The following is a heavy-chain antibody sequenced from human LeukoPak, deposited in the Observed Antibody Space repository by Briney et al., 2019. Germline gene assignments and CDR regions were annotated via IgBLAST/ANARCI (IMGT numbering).Heavy chain of an antibody. J-gene: IGHJ4*02. CDR1: GFTFSSYA. CDR3: AKVRYCSGVNCYPDDN. V-gene: IGHV3-30*04. D-gene: IGHD2-15*01. CDR2: ISYDGSNK. Sequence: GGSLRLSCAASGFTFSSYAMHWVRQAPGKGLEWVAVISYDGSNKYYADSVKGRFTISRDNYMLYLEMNSLSTEDTAVYYCAKVRYCSGVNCYPDDNWGQGTLVTVSS.